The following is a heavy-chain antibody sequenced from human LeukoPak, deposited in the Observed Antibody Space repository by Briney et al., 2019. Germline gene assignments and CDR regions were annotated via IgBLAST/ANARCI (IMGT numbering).Heavy chain of an antibody. D-gene: IGHD3-9*01. CDR1: GFTFSRYS. J-gene: IGHJ4*02. CDR3: ASAIRSFDWLPNTFFDS. Sequence: GGSLRLSCAASGFTFSRYSMNWVRQAPGTGLEWVSSISTSGIYIYYADSVKGRFTISRDNAKNSLYLQVNSLRAEDTAVYYCASAIRSFDWLPNTFFDSWGQGTLVTVSS. CDR2: ISTSGIYI. V-gene: IGHV3-21*01.